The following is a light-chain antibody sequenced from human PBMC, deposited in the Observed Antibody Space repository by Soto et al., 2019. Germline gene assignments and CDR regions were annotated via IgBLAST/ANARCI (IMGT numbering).Light chain of an antibody. J-gene: IGLJ2*01. CDR2: GNN. Sequence: QSVLTQPPSVSGAPGQRVTISCTGSSSNIGAGYDVHWYQHLPGTAPKHLIYGNNNRPSGVPDRFSGSKSGTSASLAITGLQAEDEADYYCQSYDSSLSGSVFGGGTKLTVL. V-gene: IGLV1-40*01. CDR3: QSYDSSLSGSV. CDR1: SSNIGAGYD.